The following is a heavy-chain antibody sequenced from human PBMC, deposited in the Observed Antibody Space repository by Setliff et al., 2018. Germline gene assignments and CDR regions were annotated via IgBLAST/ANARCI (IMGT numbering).Heavy chain of an antibody. Sequence: SVKVSCKASGGTFSSYAISWVRQAPGQGLEWMGGIIPIFGTANYAQKFQGRVTITTDESTSTAYMELSSLRSEDTAVYYCASNYDIHLYNWFDPWGQGTLVTVSS. CDR2: IIPIFGTA. D-gene: IGHD3-9*01. V-gene: IGHV1-69*05. CDR1: GGTFSSYA. CDR3: ASNYDIHLYNWFDP. J-gene: IGHJ5*02.